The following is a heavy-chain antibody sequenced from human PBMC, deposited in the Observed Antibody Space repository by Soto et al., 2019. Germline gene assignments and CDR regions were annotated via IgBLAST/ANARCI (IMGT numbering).Heavy chain of an antibody. D-gene: IGHD5-12*01. CDR1: GGSFSGYY. J-gene: IGHJ5*02. CDR2: INHSGST. V-gene: IGHV4-34*01. CDR3: ARTKWLRSNWFDP. Sequence: SETLSLTCAVYGGSFSGYYWSWIRQPPGKGLEWIGEINHSGSTNYNPSLKSRVTISVDTSKNQFSLKLSSVTAADTAVYYCARTKWLRSNWFDPWGQGTLVTVS.